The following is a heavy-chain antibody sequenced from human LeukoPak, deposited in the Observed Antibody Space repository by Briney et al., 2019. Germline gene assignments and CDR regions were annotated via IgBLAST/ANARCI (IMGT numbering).Heavy chain of an antibody. V-gene: IGHV3-53*01. CDR1: GFTFNNYW. CDR2: IYSGGST. CDR3: ATDSGNAFDI. J-gene: IGHJ3*02. Sequence: GGSLRLSCAASGFTFNNYWMSWVRQAPGKGLEWVSVIYSGGSTYYADSVKGRFTISRDNSKNTLYLQMNSLRAEDTAVYYCATDSGNAFDIWGQGTMVTVSS. D-gene: IGHD1-26*01.